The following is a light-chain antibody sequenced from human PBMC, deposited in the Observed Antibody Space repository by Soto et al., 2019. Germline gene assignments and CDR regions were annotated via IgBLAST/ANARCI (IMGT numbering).Light chain of an antibody. V-gene: IGKV3-11*01. J-gene: IGKJ3*01. CDR2: DTS. Sequence: EIVLTQSPATLSLSPGERATLSCRASQSVSSYLAWYQQKPGQAPRLLIYDTSNRATGIPARFSGSGSGTDFTLTISGLQPDDFAVYFCQQRSNWPFTFGPGTTVDFK. CDR1: QSVSSY. CDR3: QQRSNWPFT.